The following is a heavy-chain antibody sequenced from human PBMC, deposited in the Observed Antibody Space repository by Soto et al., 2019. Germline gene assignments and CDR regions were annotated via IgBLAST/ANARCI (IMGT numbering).Heavy chain of an antibody. D-gene: IGHD3-3*01. CDR1: GGSISSGDYY. V-gene: IGHV4-30-4*01. CDR3: AREIRGGYYMGSMDV. Sequence: SETLSLTCTVSGGSISSGDYYWSWIRQPPGKGLEWIGYIYYSGSTYYNPSLKSRVTISVDTSKNQFSLKLSSVTAADTAVYYCAREIRGGYYMGSMDVWGQGTTVTVSS. J-gene: IGHJ6*02. CDR2: IYYSGST.